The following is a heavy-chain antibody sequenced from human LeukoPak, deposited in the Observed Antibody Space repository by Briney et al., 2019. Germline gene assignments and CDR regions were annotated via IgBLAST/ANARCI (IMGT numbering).Heavy chain of an antibody. CDR3: VREYSSSSSSWFDP. V-gene: IGHV3-30-3*01. CDR1: GFTFSSYA. D-gene: IGHD6-6*01. Sequence: GRSLRLSCAASGFTFSSYAMHWVRQAPGKGLEWVAVISYDGSNKYYADSVKGRFTISRDNSKNTLYLQMNSLRAEDTAVYYCVREYSSSSSSWFDPWGQGILVTVSS. CDR2: ISYDGSNK. J-gene: IGHJ5*02.